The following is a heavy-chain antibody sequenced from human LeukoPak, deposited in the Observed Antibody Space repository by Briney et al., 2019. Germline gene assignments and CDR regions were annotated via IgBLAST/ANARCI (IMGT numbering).Heavy chain of an antibody. CDR1: GFTFSSYE. CDR3: ARDMWLASPFDY. CDR2: ISSSGSTI. Sequence: GGSLRLSCAASGFTFSSYEMNWVRQAPGKGLEWVSYISSSGSTIYYADSVKGRFTISRDNAKNSLYLQMNSLRAEDTAVYYCARDMWLASPFDYWGQGTLVTVSS. J-gene: IGHJ4*02. V-gene: IGHV3-48*03. D-gene: IGHD6-19*01.